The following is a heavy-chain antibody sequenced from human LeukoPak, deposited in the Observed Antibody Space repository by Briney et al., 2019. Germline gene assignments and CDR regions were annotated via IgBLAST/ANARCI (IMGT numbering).Heavy chain of an antibody. J-gene: IGHJ5*02. CDR2: IYYSGST. CDR3: ARFRSSGWYWFDP. D-gene: IGHD6-19*01. Sequence: SETLSLTCTVSGGSISSYYWSWIRQPPGKGLEWIGYIYYSGSTNYNPSLKSRVTISVDTSKNQFSLKLSSVTAADTAVYYCARFRSSGWYWFDPWGQGTLVTVSS. V-gene: IGHV4-59*12. CDR1: GGSISSYY.